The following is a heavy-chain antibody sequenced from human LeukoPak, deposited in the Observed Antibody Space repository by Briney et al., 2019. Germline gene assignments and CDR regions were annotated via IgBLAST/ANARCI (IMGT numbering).Heavy chain of an antibody. CDR1: GFTFSSYG. D-gene: IGHD3-10*01. CDR3: ARDRSKEVRGVISLFRPGPFDP. CDR2: ISSSGSTI. J-gene: IGHJ5*02. V-gene: IGHV3-48*04. Sequence: PGGSLRLSCAASGFTFSSYGMHWVRQAPGKGLEWVSYISSSGSTIYYADSVKGRFTISRDNAKNSLYLQMNSLRAEDTAVYYCARDRSKEVRGVISLFRPGPFDPWGQGTLVTVSS.